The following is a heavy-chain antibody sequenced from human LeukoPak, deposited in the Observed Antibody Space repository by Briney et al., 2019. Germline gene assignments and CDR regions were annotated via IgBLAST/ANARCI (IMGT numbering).Heavy chain of an antibody. Sequence: GASVKVSCKASGYTFTSYYMHWVRQAPGQGLEWMGIINPSGGSTSYAQKFQGRVTMTRDTSTSTVYMELSSLRSEDTAVYYCARVLRYDFWSAYYFDYWGQGTLVTVSS. J-gene: IGHJ4*02. CDR2: INPSGGST. V-gene: IGHV1-46*01. D-gene: IGHD3-3*01. CDR1: GYTFTSYY. CDR3: ARVLRYDFWSAYYFDY.